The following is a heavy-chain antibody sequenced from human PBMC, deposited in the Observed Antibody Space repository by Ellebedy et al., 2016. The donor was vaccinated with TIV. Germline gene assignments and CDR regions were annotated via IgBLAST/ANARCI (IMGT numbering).Heavy chain of an antibody. CDR2: ISNT. D-gene: IGHD3-3*01. Sequence: ASVKVSXXVSGYTLTDLSMHWVRQAPGEGLQWTAGISNTNYAQRFQGRVTVTMDSSANTAYMELTTLTFDDTALYYCARGIRDGVGISETYYDLWGQGTLVTVSS. V-gene: IGHV1-24*01. J-gene: IGHJ4*02. CDR3: ARGIRDGVGISETYYDL. CDR1: GYTLTDLS.